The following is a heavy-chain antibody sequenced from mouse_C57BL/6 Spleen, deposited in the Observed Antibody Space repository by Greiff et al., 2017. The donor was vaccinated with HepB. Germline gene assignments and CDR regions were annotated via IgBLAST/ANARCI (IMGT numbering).Heavy chain of an antibody. V-gene: IGHV3-6*01. J-gene: IGHJ3*01. CDR2: ISYDGSN. CDR1: GYSITSGYY. Sequence: EVKLVESGPGLVTPSQSLSLTCSVTGYSITSGYYWNWIRQFPGNKLEWMGYISYDGSNNYNPSLKNRISITRETAKNQFFLKLNSVTTEDTATYYCAREGAGCAYWGQGTLVTVSA. CDR3: AREGAGCAY.